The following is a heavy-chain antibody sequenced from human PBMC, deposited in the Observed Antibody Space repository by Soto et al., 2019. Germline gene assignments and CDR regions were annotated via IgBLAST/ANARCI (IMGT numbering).Heavy chain of an antibody. V-gene: IGHV4-34*01. Sequence: QVQLQQWGAGLLKPSETLSLTCAVYGGSFSGYYWSWIRQPPGKGLEWIGEINHSGSTNYNPSLKSRVTISEDTSKNQFSLKLSSVTAADTAVYYCASLSMVRGVITNYYYGMDVWGQGTTVTVSS. CDR3: ASLSMVRGVITNYYYGMDV. CDR1: GGSFSGYY. D-gene: IGHD3-10*01. J-gene: IGHJ6*02. CDR2: INHSGST.